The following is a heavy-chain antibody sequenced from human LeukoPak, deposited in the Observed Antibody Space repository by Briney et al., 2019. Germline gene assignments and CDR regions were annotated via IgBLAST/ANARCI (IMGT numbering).Heavy chain of an antibody. CDR3: ATLTMTRYFDL. D-gene: IGHD3-22*01. V-gene: IGHV3-23*01. J-gene: IGHJ2*01. CDR2: ISGNGGST. Sequence: GGSLRLSCVVSGFTFSSYAITWVRQAPGKGLEWVSAISGNGGSTYYADSVKGRFTISRDNSKDTLYLQMNSLRAEDTAVFYCATLTMTRYFDLWGRGTLVTVSS. CDR1: GFTFSSYA.